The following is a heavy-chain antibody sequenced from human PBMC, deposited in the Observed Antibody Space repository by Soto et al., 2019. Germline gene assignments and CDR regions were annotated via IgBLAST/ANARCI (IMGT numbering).Heavy chain of an antibody. Sequence: GGSLRLSCAASGFTFSSYSMSWVRQAPGKGLEWVSSISSSSSYIYYADSVKGRFTISRDNAKNSLYLQMNSLRAEDTAVYYCARGPQYSYGLNWFDPWGQGTLVTVSS. CDR3: ARGPQYSYGLNWFDP. D-gene: IGHD5-18*01. CDR1: GFTFSSYS. V-gene: IGHV3-21*01. CDR2: ISSSSSYI. J-gene: IGHJ5*02.